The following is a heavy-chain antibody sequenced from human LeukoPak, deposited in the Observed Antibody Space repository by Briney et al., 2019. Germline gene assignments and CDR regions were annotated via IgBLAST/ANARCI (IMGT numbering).Heavy chain of an antibody. CDR3: ARSHRRDTAMGLLGY. CDR2: INAGNGNT. CDR1: GYTFTSYA. V-gene: IGHV1-3*01. J-gene: IGHJ4*02. D-gene: IGHD5-18*01. Sequence: ASVKVSCKASGYTFTSYAMHWVRQAPGQRLEWMGWINAGNGNTKYSQKFQGRVTITRDTSASTAYMELSSLRSEDTAVYYCARSHRRDTAMGLLGYWGQGTLVTVSS.